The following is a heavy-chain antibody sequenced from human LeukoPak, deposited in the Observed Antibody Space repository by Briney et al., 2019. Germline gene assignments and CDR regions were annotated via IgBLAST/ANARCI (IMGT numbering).Heavy chain of an antibody. Sequence: GASVKVSCKASGYSFTGYYMHWVRQAPGQGLEWMGWINPNSGGTNYAQKFQGRVTMTRDTSISTAYMELSRLRSDDTAVYYCARASNSYSSGWYASFFDYWGQGTLVTVSS. CDR1: GYSFTGYY. CDR3: ARASNSYSSGWYASFFDY. CDR2: INPNSGGT. D-gene: IGHD6-19*01. V-gene: IGHV1-2*02. J-gene: IGHJ4*02.